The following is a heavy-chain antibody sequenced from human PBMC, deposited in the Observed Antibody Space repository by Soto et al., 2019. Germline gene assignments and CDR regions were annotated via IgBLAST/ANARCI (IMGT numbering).Heavy chain of an antibody. V-gene: IGHV4-31*02. CDR3: ARAVVGSGRYNPIYHYYYCMDV. Sequence: SETLSLTCTVSGGSISSGGYYWSWIRQHPGKGLEWIGYIYYSGNTYYNPSLKSRVTISVDTSKNQFSLKLCSVTAADTAVYYCARAVVGSGRYNPIYHYYYCMDVWGQGTTVTVSS. CDR2: IYYSGNT. CDR1: GGSISSGGYY. J-gene: IGHJ6*02. D-gene: IGHD3-10*01.